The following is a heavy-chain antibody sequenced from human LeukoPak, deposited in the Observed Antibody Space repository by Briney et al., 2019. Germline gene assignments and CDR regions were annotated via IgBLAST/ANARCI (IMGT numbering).Heavy chain of an antibody. CDR3: ARRIGGEYDAFDI. Sequence: ASVKVSCKASGYTFTGYYMHWVRQAPGQGLEWMGWINPNSGGTNYAQKFQGRVTMTRDTSISTAHMELSRLRSDDTAVYYCARRIGGEYDAFDIWGQGTMVTVSS. D-gene: IGHD3-16*01. J-gene: IGHJ3*02. CDR2: INPNSGGT. CDR1: GYTFTGYY. V-gene: IGHV1-2*02.